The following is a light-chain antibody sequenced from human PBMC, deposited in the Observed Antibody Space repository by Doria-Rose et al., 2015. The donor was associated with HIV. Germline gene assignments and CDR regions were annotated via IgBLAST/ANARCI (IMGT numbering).Light chain of an antibody. CDR2: GAS. J-gene: IGKJ1*01. CDR3: HQYASSRT. CDR1: QSVSANY. V-gene: IGKV3-20*01. Sequence: TQSPGTLSLSPGERATLSCRASQSVSANYLAWYQQRPGQSHRLIIYGASSRATDIPDRFSGSGSGTDFTLTISRLEPEDFAVYYCHQYASSRTFGQGTKVEIK.